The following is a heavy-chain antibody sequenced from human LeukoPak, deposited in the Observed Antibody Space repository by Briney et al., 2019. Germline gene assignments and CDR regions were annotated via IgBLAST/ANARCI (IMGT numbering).Heavy chain of an antibody. CDR2: IYPGDSDT. CDR3: EYLTGDYDPDFDF. Sequence: GESLNFPGRSSGYSFSANWSSGVRPMPGKGLEWMGVIYPGDSDTRYSPSFQGQVTISADKSISTDYLQSISLFVLDDKVYYCEYLTGDYDPDFDFWGQGTLVTVSS. CDR1: GYSFSANW. D-gene: IGHD4-17*01. J-gene: IGHJ4*02. V-gene: IGHV5-51*01.